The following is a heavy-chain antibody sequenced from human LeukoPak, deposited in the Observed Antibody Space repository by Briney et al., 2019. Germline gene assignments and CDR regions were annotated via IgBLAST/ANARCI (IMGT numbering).Heavy chain of an antibody. CDR2: IYYSGST. CDR1: GGSIRSGDYY. J-gene: IGHJ4*02. CDR3: ARDLRPYYYDSSGY. Sequence: SETLSLTCTVSGGSIRSGDYYWSWIRQPPGKGLEWIGYIYYSGSTYYNPSLKSRVTMSVDTSKNHFSLKLSSVTAADTAVYYCARDLRPYYYDSSGYWGQGTLVTVSS. D-gene: IGHD3-22*01. V-gene: IGHV4-30-4*01.